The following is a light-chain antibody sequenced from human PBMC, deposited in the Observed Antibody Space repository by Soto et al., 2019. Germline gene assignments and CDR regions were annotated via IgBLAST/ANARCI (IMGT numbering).Light chain of an antibody. CDR2: GNN. Sequence: QSVLTQPPPVYGAPGQRVTISCTGSSANIGAAYNVDWYQQLPGTAPKLLIYGNNNRPSGVPARFSGSKSGNPASLAIAGLQAEDEGDHYCHAYDSTLSAYVFGAGTKGTV. CDR3: HAYDSTLSAYV. V-gene: IGLV1-40*01. J-gene: IGLJ1*01. CDR1: SANIGAAYN.